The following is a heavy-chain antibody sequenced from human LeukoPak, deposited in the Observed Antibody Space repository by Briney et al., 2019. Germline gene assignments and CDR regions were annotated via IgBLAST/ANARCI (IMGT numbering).Heavy chain of an antibody. J-gene: IGHJ6*03. CDR2: FDPEDGET. Sequence: ASVKVPCKVSGYTLTELSMHWVRQAPGKGLEWMGGFDPEDGETIYAQKFQGRVTMTEDTSTDTAYMELSSLRSEDTAVYYCATVSGTTTLDYYYYMDVWGKGTTVTVSS. CDR3: ATVSGTTTLDYYYYMDV. CDR1: GYTLTELS. D-gene: IGHD1-1*01. V-gene: IGHV1-24*01.